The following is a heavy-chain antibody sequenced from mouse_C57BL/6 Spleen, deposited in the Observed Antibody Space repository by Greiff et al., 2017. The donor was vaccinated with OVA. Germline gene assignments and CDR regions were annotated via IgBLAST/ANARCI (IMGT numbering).Heavy chain of an antibody. CDR1: GYTFTGYW. Sequence: VQLQQSGAELMKPGASVKLSCKATGYTFTGYWIEWVKQRPGHGLEWIGKIFPGSGRHNYHEKFKGKATFTADTYSNTDYMQLSSLTTEDSAIYYSARTTVGNDLYYWGQGTTLTVSS. CDR2: IFPGSGRH. J-gene: IGHJ2*01. CDR3: ARTTVGNDLYY. D-gene: IGHD1-1*01. V-gene: IGHV1-9*01.